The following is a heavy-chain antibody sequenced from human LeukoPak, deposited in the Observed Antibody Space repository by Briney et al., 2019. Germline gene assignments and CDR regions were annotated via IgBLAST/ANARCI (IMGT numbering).Heavy chain of an antibody. CDR1: GYTFTSYG. D-gene: IGHD3-3*01. J-gene: IGHJ4*02. Sequence: ASVKVSCKASGYTFTSYGISWVRQAPGQGLEWMGWISAYNGNTSYAQKLQGRVTMTTDTSTSTAYMELRSLRSDDTAVYYCARDQGDYYDFWSGYYTGIADDWGQGTLVTVSS. CDR3: ARDQGDYYDFWSGYYTGIADD. V-gene: IGHV1-18*01. CDR2: ISAYNGNT.